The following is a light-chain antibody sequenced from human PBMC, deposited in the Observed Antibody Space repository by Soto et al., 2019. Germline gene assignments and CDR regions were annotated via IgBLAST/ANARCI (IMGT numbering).Light chain of an antibody. CDR3: QQYTNWPPVT. CDR2: GAS. CDR1: QSVYNY. V-gene: IGKV3-15*01. Sequence: EIVLTQSPATLSVSPGERATLSCRSSQSVYNYFAWYQQKPGHAPRLLIYGASTSATVIPARCSGSGSGTAFTLTISSLQSEDFAVYFCQQYTNWPPVTFGPATKVDI. J-gene: IGKJ3*01.